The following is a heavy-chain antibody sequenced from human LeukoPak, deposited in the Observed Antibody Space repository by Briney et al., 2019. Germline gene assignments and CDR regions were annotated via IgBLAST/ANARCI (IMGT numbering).Heavy chain of an antibody. CDR2: IYHSGST. CDR3: ARDQGIYCSSISCSVDY. V-gene: IGHV4-38-2*02. D-gene: IGHD2-2*01. Sequence: SETLSLTCTVSGYSISSGYYWGWIRQPPGKGLEWIGSIYHSGSTYYNPSLKSRVTISVDTSKNQFSLKLSSVTAADTAVYYCARDQGIYCSSISCSVDYWGQGTLITVSS. CDR1: GYSISSGYY. J-gene: IGHJ4*02.